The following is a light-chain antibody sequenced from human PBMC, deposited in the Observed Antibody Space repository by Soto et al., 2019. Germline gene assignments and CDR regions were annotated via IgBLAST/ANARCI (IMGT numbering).Light chain of an antibody. V-gene: IGKV1-39*01. Sequence: DIQMTQSPSSLSASVGARVTITCRASQSISSYLNWYQQKPGKAPKLLIYAASSLQRGVPSRVSGSGSGTDFTLTISSLQPEDFATYYCQQSYSTPITFGQGTRLEIK. CDR3: QQSYSTPIT. CDR2: AAS. CDR1: QSISSY. J-gene: IGKJ5*01.